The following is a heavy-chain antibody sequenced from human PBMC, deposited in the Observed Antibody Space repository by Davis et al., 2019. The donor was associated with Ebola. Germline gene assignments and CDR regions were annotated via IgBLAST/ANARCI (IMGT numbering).Heavy chain of an antibody. J-gene: IGHJ4*02. V-gene: IGHV3-11*04. CDR2: ISSSGSTI. CDR3: ARDAIAARLFDY. Sequence: GGSLRLSCAASGFTFSDYYMSWIRQAPGKGLEWVSYISSSGSTIYYADSVKGRFTISRDNSKNTLYLQMNSLRAEDTAVYYCARDAIAARLFDYWGQGTLVTVSS. D-gene: IGHD6-6*01. CDR1: GFTFSDYY.